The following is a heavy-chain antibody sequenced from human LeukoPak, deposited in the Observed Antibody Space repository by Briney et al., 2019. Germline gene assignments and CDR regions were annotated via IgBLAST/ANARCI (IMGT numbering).Heavy chain of an antibody. CDR3: ASLNGSGYYFDY. D-gene: IGHD3-3*01. Sequence: SETLTLTCTVSGGSISSGDYYWSWIRQPPGKGLEWIGYIYYSGSTYYNPSLKSRVTISVDTSKNQFSLKLSSVTAADTAVYYCASLNGSGYYFDYWGQGTLVTVSS. V-gene: IGHV4-30-4*01. CDR2: IYYSGST. CDR1: GGSISSGDYY. J-gene: IGHJ4*02.